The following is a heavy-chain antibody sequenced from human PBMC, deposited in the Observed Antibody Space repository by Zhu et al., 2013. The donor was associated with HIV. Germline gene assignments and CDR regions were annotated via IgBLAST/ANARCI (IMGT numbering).Heavy chain of an antibody. Sequence: QVQLQQWGAGLLKPSETLSLTCAVYGGSFSGYYWSWIRQPPGKGLEWIGEINHSGSTNYNPSLKSRVTISVDTSKNQFSLKLSSVTAADTAVYYCARDRRPRYQEQPDPLDYWAREPWSPSPQ. CDR3: ARDRRPRYQEQPDPLDY. CDR1: GGSFSGYY. D-gene: IGHD6-13*01. V-gene: IGHV4-34*01. CDR2: INHSGST. J-gene: IGHJ4*02.